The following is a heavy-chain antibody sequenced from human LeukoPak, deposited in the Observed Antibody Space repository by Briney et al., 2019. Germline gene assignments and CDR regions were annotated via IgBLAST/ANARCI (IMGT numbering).Heavy chain of an antibody. CDR3: AREMDGLPDAFDI. Sequence: GGSLRLSCAASGFTVSSNYMSWVRQAPGKGLEWVSAISGSGGSTYYADSVKGRFTISRDNSKNTLYLQMNSLRAEDTAVYYCAREMDGLPDAFDIWGQGTMVTVSS. CDR2: ISGSGGST. D-gene: IGHD2-15*01. J-gene: IGHJ3*02. CDR1: GFTVSSNY. V-gene: IGHV3-23*01.